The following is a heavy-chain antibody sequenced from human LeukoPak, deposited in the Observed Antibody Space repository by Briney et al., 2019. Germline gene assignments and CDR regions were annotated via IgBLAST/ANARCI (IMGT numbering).Heavy chain of an antibody. J-gene: IGHJ4*02. V-gene: IGHV1-8*01. D-gene: IGHD3-10*01. Sequence: ASVKVSCKASGYTFTSYDINWVRQATGQGLEWMGWMNPNSGNTGYAQKFQGRVTMTRNTSISTAYMELSSLRSEDTAVYYCARGLREWFGELLSTPDYWGQGILVTVSS. CDR3: ARGLREWFGELLSTPDY. CDR1: GYTFTSYD. CDR2: MNPNSGNT.